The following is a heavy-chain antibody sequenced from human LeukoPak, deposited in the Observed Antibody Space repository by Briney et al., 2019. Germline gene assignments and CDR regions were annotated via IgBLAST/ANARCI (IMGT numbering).Heavy chain of an antibody. CDR3: ARRGVGAIDY. Sequence: PSETLSLTCTVSGRSISSSSYYWGWIRQPPGKGLEWIGSIYYSGSTYYNPSLKSRVTISVDTSKNQFSMKLSSVTAADTAVYYCARRGVGAIDYWGQGTLVTVSS. CDR2: IYYSGST. D-gene: IGHD1-26*01. CDR1: GRSISSSSYY. J-gene: IGHJ4*02. V-gene: IGHV4-39*01.